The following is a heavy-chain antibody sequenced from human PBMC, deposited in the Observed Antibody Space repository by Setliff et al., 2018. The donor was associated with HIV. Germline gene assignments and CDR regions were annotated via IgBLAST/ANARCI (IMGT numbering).Heavy chain of an antibody. CDR2: IVPMFGTS. Sequence: GASVKVSCKSSGGTSKTFALNWVRQAPGQGLEWMGRIVPMFGTSNYAQRFQSRITIVADKLTMASYMELSSLRSDDTAIYYCARDRGWELSHPPFFDYWGQGTLVTVSS. D-gene: IGHD1-7*01. CDR1: GGTSKTFA. V-gene: IGHV1-69*06. CDR3: ARDRGWELSHPPFFDY. J-gene: IGHJ4*02.